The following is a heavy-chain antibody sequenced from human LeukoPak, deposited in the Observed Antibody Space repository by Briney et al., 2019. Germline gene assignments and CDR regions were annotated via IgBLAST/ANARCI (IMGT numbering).Heavy chain of an antibody. V-gene: IGHV3-23*01. CDR2: IIASGVNT. J-gene: IGHJ4*02. CDR1: GFTFSNHW. Sequence: GGSLRLSCVASGFTFSNHWLTWARQAPGKGLEWVSAIIASGVNTPYADSVKGRFTVSRDNSKNTLYLQMNSLRAEDTAVYYCVKRADSSGYYDDYWGQGTLVTVSS. CDR3: VKRADSSGYYDDY. D-gene: IGHD3-22*01.